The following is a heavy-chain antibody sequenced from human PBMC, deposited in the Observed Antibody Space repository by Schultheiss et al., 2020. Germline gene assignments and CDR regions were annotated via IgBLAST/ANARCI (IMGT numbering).Heavy chain of an antibody. D-gene: IGHD6-19*01. V-gene: IGHV3-33*08. J-gene: IGHJ6*02. Sequence: GGSLRLSCAASGFTFSSYGMHWVRQAPGKGLEWVAVIWYDGSNKYYADSVKGRFTISRDNSKNTLYLQMNSLRAEDTAVYYCTTYMGGRGGRIAVAGTVGYYYYYGMDVWGQGTTVTVSS. CDR1: GFTFSSYG. CDR3: TTYMGGRGGRIAVAGTVGYYYYYGMDV. CDR2: IWYDGSNK.